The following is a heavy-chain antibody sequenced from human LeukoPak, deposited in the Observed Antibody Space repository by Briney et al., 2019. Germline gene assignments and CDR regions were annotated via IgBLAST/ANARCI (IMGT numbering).Heavy chain of an antibody. CDR3: ARHSSYVSPVRY. D-gene: IGHD3-10*02. V-gene: IGHV4-59*11. J-gene: IGHJ4*02. Sequence: PSETLSLTCTVSGGSISTHYWSWIRQPPGKGLEWIGYVLDSERTKDNPSLKSRATLSADTSKNQFSLRLTSVTAADSAVYFCARHSSYVSPVRYWGQGTLVTVSP. CDR2: VLDSERT. CDR1: GGSISTHY.